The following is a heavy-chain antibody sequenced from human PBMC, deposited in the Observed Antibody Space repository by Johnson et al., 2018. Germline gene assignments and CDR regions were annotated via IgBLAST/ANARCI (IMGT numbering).Heavy chain of an antibody. D-gene: IGHD1-1*01. CDR2: IRSKANSYAT. CDR1: GFTFSGSA. V-gene: IGHV3-73*01. Sequence: VQLVQSGGGLVQPGGSLKLSCAASGFTFSGSAMHWVRQASGKGLEWVGRIRSKANSYATAYAASVKGRFTISRDDSKNPAYLQMNSLKTEDTAMYYCARRVPYYYYYMDVWGKGTTVTVSS. J-gene: IGHJ6*03. CDR3: ARRVPYYYYYMDV.